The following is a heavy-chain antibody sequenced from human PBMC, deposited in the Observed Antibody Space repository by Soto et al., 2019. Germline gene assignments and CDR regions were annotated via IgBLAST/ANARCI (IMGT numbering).Heavy chain of an antibody. Sequence: QLQLQESGSGLVKPSQTLFLTCAVSGGSISSGGYSWSWIRQPPGKGLEWIGYIYHSGSTYYNPSLKSRVTISVDRSKNQFSLKLSSVTAADTAVYYCARDYHCGSVCYYAFDIWGQGTMVTVSS. CDR1: GGSISSGGYS. D-gene: IGHD2-21*02. J-gene: IGHJ3*02. V-gene: IGHV4-30-2*01. CDR3: ARDYHCGSVCYYAFDI. CDR2: IYHSGST.